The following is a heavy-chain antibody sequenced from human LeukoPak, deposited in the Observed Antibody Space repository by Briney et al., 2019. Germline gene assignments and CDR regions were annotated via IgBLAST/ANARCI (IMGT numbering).Heavy chain of an antibody. V-gene: IGHV4-38-2*02. D-gene: IGHD6-19*01. CDR1: GYSISSGYD. J-gene: IGHJ4*02. CDR2: ISQSGST. CDR3: AGGIAVAGTSARPAVDY. Sequence: SETLSLTCTVSGYSISSGYDWGWIRQAPGKGLEWLGSISQSGSTYDNPSLKSRVTLSVDTSKNQVSLKLSSVTAADTAVYYCAGGIAVAGTSARPAVDYWGQGTLVTVSS.